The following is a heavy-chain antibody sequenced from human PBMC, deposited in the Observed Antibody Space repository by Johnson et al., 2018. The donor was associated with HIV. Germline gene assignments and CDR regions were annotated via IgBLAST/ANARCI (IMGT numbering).Heavy chain of an antibody. Sequence: QVQLVESGGGVVQPGRSLRLSCAASGVTFSSHDMHWVRQAPDKGLDWVTVISYDGSNKYYADSVKGRFTISRDNSKNTLYLQMNSLRAEDTAVYYCAKDLFTEREDDAFDIWGQGTMVTVSS. D-gene: IGHD1-26*01. J-gene: IGHJ3*02. V-gene: IGHV3-30-3*02. CDR1: GVTFSSHD. CDR2: ISYDGSNK. CDR3: AKDLFTEREDDAFDI.